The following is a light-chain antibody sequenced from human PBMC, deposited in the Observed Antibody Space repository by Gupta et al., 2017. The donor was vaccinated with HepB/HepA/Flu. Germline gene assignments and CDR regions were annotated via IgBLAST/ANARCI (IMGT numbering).Light chain of an antibody. CDR2: GAS. CDR1: QSVSRGY. CDR3: QQYVRT. J-gene: IGKJ1*01. Sequence: ESVLTLSPGTLCLSRGERATLSCRASQSVSRGYLAWYQQKPGQAPRILIYGASTRATGISDRFRGSGDGTDFTRTISRLESEDFEVYYCQQYVRTFGQGTKVEIK. V-gene: IGKV3-20*01.